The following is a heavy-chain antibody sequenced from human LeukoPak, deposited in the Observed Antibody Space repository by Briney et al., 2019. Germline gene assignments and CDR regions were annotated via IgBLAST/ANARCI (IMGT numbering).Heavy chain of an antibody. J-gene: IGHJ3*02. CDR3: ARVSRANAFDI. Sequence: SETLSLTCAVYGGSFSGYYWSRIRQSPGKGLEWIGEINHSGSTNYNPSLKSRVTISVDTSKNQFSLKLSSVTAADTAVYYCARVSRANAFDIWGQGTMVTVSS. V-gene: IGHV4-34*01. CDR2: INHSGST. CDR1: GGSFSGYY.